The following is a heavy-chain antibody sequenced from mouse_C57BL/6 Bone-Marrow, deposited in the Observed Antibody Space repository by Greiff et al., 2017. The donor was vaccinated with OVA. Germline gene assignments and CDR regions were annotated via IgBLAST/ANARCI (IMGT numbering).Heavy chain of an antibody. V-gene: IGHV1-81*01. CDR3: ARSYDYYAMDY. D-gene: IGHD6-5*01. J-gene: IGHJ4*01. CDR1: GYTFTSYG. CDR2: IYPRSGNT. Sequence: VQLVESGAELARPGASVKLSCKASGYTFTSYGISWVKQRTGQGLEWIGEIYPRSGNTYYNEKFKGKATLTADKSSSTAYMELRSLTSEDSAVYFCARSYDYYAMDYWGQGTSVTVSS.